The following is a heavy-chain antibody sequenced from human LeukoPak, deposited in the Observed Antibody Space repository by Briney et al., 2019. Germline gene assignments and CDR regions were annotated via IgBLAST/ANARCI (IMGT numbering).Heavy chain of an antibody. CDR1: GYSISSGYY. V-gene: IGHV4-38-2*02. J-gene: IGHJ4*02. CDR2: ICHSGTT. D-gene: IGHD3-10*01. Sequence: SETLSLTCTVSGYSISSGYYWGWIRQPPGKGLEWIGSICHSGTTYYNPSLKSRVTLSVDTSKNQFSLKLSSVIAADTAVYYCARASRIDYGSGSYDYWGQGTLVTVSS. CDR3: ARASRIDYGSGSYDY.